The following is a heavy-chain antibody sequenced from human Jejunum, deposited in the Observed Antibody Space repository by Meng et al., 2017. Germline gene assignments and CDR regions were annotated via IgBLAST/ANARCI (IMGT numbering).Heavy chain of an antibody. V-gene: IGHV4-4*07. CDR3: ARDTTVVRGVIFDD. D-gene: IGHD3-10*01. J-gene: IGHJ4*02. CDR2: VYSSGSI. CDR1: GGSISSYY. Sequence: SETLSLTCTVSGGSISSYYWSWIRQPAGKGLEWIGRVYSSGSINHNPSFKSRVTMSVDTSKNQFSLKMSSVTAADTAVYYCARDTTVVRGVIFDDWGQGRLVTVSS.